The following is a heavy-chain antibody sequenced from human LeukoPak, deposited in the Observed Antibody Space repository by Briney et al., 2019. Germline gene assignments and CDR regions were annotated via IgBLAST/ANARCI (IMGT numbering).Heavy chain of an antibody. V-gene: IGHV1-18*01. Sequence: GASVKVSCKASGYTFTSYGISWVRQAPGQGLEWMGWISAYNGNTNYAQKLQGRVTMTTDTSTSTAYMELRSLRSDDTAGYYCVIVGIAVAAAYDLPPHAFDIWGQGTMVTVSS. CDR3: VIVGIAVAAAYDLPPHAFDI. J-gene: IGHJ3*02. CDR2: ISAYNGNT. D-gene: IGHD6-19*01. CDR1: GYTFTSYG.